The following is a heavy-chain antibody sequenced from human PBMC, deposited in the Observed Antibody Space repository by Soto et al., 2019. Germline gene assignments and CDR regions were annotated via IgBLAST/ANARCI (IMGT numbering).Heavy chain of an antibody. CDR2: IYPGDSHA. J-gene: IGHJ3*01. Sequence: GESLKLSCTGSGYSFTHYWIGWVRQMPGKGLEWMGIIYPGDSHAIYSPSFQGQVTMSADKSISTAYLQWSSLKASDTAMYYCARPYSGGPNDPFDVWGQGTMGTVSS. CDR3: ARPYSGGPNDPFDV. CDR1: GYSFTHYW. V-gene: IGHV5-51*01. D-gene: IGHD1-26*01.